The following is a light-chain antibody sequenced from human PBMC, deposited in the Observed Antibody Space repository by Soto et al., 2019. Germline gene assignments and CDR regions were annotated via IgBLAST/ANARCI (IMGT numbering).Light chain of an antibody. V-gene: IGKV1-39*01. J-gene: IGKJ4*01. CDR1: PSISNY. Sequence: DMEMTQSPSSLSACVGYRVTITYQASPSISNYLNWYPHKPGKVPKLLIYAASSLKSGVPTRVSGSGSGSDFTLSINSLQPEDFATYYCQQSYGTPLTFGGGTKIEIK. CDR3: QQSYGTPLT. CDR2: AAS.